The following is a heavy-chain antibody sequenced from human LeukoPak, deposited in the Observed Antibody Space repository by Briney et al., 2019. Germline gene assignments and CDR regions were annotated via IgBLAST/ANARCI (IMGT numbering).Heavy chain of an antibody. CDR2: IKQDGSEK. V-gene: IGHV3-7*01. CDR3: ARGFLPLWMAAESYYMDV. J-gene: IGHJ6*03. CDR1: GFTIRSYW. Sequence: GGSLRLSCAASGFTIRSYWMSWVRQTPGKGLEWVANIKQDGSEKYYVDSVKGRFTISRDNAKNSLYLQMNSLRAEDTAVYYCARGFLPLWMAAESYYMDVWGKGTTVTVSS. D-gene: IGHD6-13*01.